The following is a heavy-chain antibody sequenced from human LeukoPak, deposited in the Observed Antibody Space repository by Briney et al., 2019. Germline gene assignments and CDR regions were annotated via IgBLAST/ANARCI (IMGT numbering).Heavy chain of an antibody. CDR3: AREGLQSSFDY. D-gene: IGHD5-12*01. Sequence: GGSLRLSCAASGFTFSSYSMTWVRQAPGKGLEWVSSISSSSSYIYYADSVKGRFTISRDNAKNSLYLQMSSLRAEDTAVYYCAREGLQSSFDYWGQGTLVTVSS. J-gene: IGHJ4*02. CDR1: GFTFSSYS. CDR2: ISSSSSYI. V-gene: IGHV3-21*01.